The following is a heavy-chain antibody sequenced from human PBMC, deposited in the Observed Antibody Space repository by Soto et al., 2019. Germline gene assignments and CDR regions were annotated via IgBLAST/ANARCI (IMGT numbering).Heavy chain of an antibody. CDR2: IYYSGST. D-gene: IGHD3-9*01. CDR1: GGSISSYY. Sequence: SETLSLTCTVSGGSISSYYWSWIRQPPGKGLEWIGYIYYSGSTNYNPSLKSRVTISVDASKSQFYLELRSVTAADTAVYYCARGMAEEQIFYYFDYWGQGALVTVSS. V-gene: IGHV4-59*01. CDR3: ARGMAEEQIFYYFDY. J-gene: IGHJ4*02.